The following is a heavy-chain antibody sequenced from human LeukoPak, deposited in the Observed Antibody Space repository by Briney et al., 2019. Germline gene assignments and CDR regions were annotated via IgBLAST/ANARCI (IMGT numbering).Heavy chain of an antibody. CDR3: ARLVVVPAAMYYYYYGMDV. V-gene: IGHV4-34*01. CDR1: GGSFSGYY. J-gene: IGHJ6*04. Sequence: SETLSLTCAVYGGSFSGYYWSWIRQPPGKGLEWIGEINHSGSTNYNPSLKSRVTISVGTSKNQFSLKLSSVTAADTAVYYCARLVVVPAAMYYYYYGMDVWGKGTTVTVSS. CDR2: INHSGST. D-gene: IGHD2-2*01.